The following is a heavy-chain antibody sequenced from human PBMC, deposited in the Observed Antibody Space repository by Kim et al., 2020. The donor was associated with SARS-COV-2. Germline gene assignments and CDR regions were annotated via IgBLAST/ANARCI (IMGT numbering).Heavy chain of an antibody. CDR3: AKDRFSDDTGYYFDN. J-gene: IGHJ4*01. CDR1: GDSITSSSHY. Sequence: SETLSLTCTVSGDSITSSSHYWAWIRQPPGKELEWIGSISYSGATSYKPSLESRVTMSLDTSKNQFSLKLSSVTAADTAVYYCAKDRFSDDTGYYFDNWG. V-gene: IGHV4-39*07. D-gene: IGHD3-9*01. CDR2: ISYSGAT.